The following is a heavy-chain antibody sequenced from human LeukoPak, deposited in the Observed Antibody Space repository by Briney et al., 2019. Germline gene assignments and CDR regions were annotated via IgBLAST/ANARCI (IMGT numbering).Heavy chain of an antibody. CDR1: GGSFSGYY. CDR2: INHSGST. D-gene: IGHD3-10*01. CDR3: ARNVLNYYGSGSYLDY. Sequence: SETLSLTCAVYGGSFSGYYWSWIRQPPGKGLEWIGEINHSGSTYYNPSLKSRVTISVDTSKNQFSLKLSSVTAADTAVYYCARNVLNYYGSGSYLDYWGQGTLVTVSS. V-gene: IGHV4-34*01. J-gene: IGHJ4*02.